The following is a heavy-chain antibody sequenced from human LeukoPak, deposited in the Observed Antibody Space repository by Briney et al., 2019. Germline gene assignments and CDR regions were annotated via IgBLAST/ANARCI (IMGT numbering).Heavy chain of an antibody. CDR1: GYTFTSYG. D-gene: IGHD2-15*01. Sequence: ASVKVSCKASGYTFTSYGISWVRQAPGQGLEWMGWISTYNGNTKYVENLQGRVTMTTDTSTSTAYMELRSLRSDDTAVYYCARDPCSGGSCHDAFDIWGQGTVVTVSS. CDR2: ISTYNGNT. V-gene: IGHV1-18*01. J-gene: IGHJ3*02. CDR3: ARDPCSGGSCHDAFDI.